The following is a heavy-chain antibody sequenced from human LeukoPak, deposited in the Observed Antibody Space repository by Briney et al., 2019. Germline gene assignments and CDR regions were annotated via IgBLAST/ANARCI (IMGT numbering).Heavy chain of an antibody. D-gene: IGHD1-26*01. V-gene: IGHV3-30*02. CDR3: ATKKGSWHNDH. CDR1: GFTFISYG. Sequence: GGSLSLSCAASGFTFISYGMHWVRQAPGKGLEWVAFRRYNESNQYYADSVKGRFTIPRDNSKNTLYLQMNSLRAEDTAVYYCATKKGSWHNDHWGQGSVVTVSS. CDR2: RRYNESNQ. J-gene: IGHJ4*02.